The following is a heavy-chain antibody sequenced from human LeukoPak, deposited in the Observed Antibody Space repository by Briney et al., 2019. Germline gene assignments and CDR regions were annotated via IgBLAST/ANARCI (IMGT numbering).Heavy chain of an antibody. J-gene: IGHJ3*02. V-gene: IGHV1-46*01. CDR2: INPSGGST. Sequence: ASVNVSFKASGYTFTIYYMHWVRQAPGQGLEWMGIINPSGGSTSYAQKFQGRVTMTRDTSTSTVYMELSSLRSEDTAVYCCARDGQQPDAFDIWGQGTMVTVSS. CDR3: ARDGQQPDAFDI. CDR1: GYTFTIYY. D-gene: IGHD6-13*01.